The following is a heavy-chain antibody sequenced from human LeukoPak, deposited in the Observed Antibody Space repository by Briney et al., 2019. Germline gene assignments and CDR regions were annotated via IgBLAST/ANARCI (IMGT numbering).Heavy chain of an antibody. V-gene: IGHV3-21*01. CDR1: GFTFSSYS. CDR2: ISSSSSYI. CDR3: ARARVPAARNGMDV. J-gene: IGHJ6*02. D-gene: IGHD2-2*01. Sequence: PGRSLRLSCAASGFTFSSYSMNWVRQAPGKGLEWVSSISSSSSYIYYADSVKGRFTISRDNAKNSLYLQMNSLRAEDTAVYYCARARVPAARNGMDVRGQGTTVTVSS.